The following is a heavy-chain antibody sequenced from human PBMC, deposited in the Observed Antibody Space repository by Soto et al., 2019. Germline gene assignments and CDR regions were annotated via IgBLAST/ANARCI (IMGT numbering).Heavy chain of an antibody. V-gene: IGHV3-23*01. CDR3: AKPALQYYYYGMDV. D-gene: IGHD2-15*01. Sequence: GGSLILSCAASGFTFSSYAMSWVRQAPGKGLEWVSAISGSGGSTYYADSVKGRFTISRDNSKNTLYLQMNSLRAEDTAVYYCAKPALQYYYYGMDVWGQGTTVTVSS. J-gene: IGHJ6*02. CDR2: ISGSGGST. CDR1: GFTFSSYA.